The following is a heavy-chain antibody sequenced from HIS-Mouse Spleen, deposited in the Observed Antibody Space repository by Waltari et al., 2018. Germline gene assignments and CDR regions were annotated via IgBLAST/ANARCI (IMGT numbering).Heavy chain of an antibody. D-gene: IGHD6-13*01. Sequence: QLQLQESGPGLVKPSETLSLPCPVSGGSISTSSYYCGWIRQPPGKGLEWIGSINYSGSTYYNPSLKSRVTISVDTSKNQFSLKLSSVTAADTAVYYCAREIPYSSSWYDWYFDLWGRGTLVTVSS. CDR1: GGSISTSSYY. J-gene: IGHJ2*01. V-gene: IGHV4-39*07. CDR3: AREIPYSSSWYDWYFDL. CDR2: INYSGST.